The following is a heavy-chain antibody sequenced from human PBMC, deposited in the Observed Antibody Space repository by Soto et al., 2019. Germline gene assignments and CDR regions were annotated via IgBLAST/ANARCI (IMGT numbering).Heavy chain of an antibody. CDR1: GYTFTSYG. J-gene: IGHJ3*02. Sequence: ASAKVSGNASGYTFTSYGISGVRQAPGQGLEWMGWISAYNGNTNYAQKLQGRVTMTADTSTSTAYMELRSLRSDDTAVYYCARTPTVDAFDIWGQGTMVTVSS. CDR3: ARTPTVDAFDI. CDR2: ISAYNGNT. V-gene: IGHV1-18*04. D-gene: IGHD4-17*01.